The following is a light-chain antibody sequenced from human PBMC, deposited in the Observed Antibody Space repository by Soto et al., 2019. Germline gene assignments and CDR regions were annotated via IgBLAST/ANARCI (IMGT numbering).Light chain of an antibody. Sequence: DIQMTQSPSTLSASVGDRVTITCRASQSISSWLAWYQQKPGKAPKLLIYKASNLESGVPSRFSGSGSGTEFTLTISSLQPDDFATYYCQHYGKSPTFGQGTKVDIK. V-gene: IGKV1-5*03. J-gene: IGKJ1*01. CDR3: QHYGKSPT. CDR2: KAS. CDR1: QSISSW.